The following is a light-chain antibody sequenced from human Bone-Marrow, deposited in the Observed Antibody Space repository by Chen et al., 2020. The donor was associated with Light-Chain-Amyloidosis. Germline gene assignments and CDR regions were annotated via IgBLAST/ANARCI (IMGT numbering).Light chain of an antibody. J-gene: IGLJ2*01. CDR3: QSADSSGTYEVR. CDR1: DLPTKY. Sequence: SYELTQPPSVSVSPGQTARITCSGDDLPTKYAYWYQQKPGQAPVLVIHRDTERPSGISERFSGSSSWTTATVTISGVQAEDEADYHCQSADSSGTYEVRFGGGTKLTVL. V-gene: IGLV3-25*03. CDR2: RDT.